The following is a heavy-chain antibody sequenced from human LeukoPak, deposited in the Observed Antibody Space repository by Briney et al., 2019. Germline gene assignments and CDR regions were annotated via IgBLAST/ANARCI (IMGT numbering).Heavy chain of an antibody. CDR2: IYYSGST. D-gene: IGHD2-8*02. CDR1: GGSVSSYY. J-gene: IGHJ4*02. Sequence: SETLSLTCTVSGGSVSSYYWSWIRQPPGKGLEWIGYIYYSGSTNYNPSLKSRVTISVDTSKNQFSLKLSSVTAADTAVYYCARLRHWWTFDYWGQGTLVTVSS. CDR3: ARLRHWWTFDY. V-gene: IGHV4-59*08.